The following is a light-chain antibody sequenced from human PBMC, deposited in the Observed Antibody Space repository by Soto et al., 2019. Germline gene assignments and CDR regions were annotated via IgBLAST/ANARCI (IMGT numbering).Light chain of an antibody. Sequence: QSALTQPPSASGSPGQSVTISCTGTSSDVGGYNYVSWYQQHPGKAPKLMIYEVSKRPSGVPDRFSGSKSGNTASLTVSGLQAEDEADYYCNSNAGSNNLAFGGGTKLTVL. V-gene: IGLV2-8*01. J-gene: IGLJ2*01. CDR2: EVS. CDR1: SSDVGGYNY. CDR3: NSNAGSNNLA.